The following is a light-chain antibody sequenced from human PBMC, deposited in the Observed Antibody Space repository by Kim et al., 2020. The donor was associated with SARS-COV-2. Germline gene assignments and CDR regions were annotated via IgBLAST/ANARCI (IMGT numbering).Light chain of an antibody. J-gene: IGKJ1*01. Sequence: DVVLTQSPLSLPVTLGQPASISCASTQSLAYTDGNTYLNWFQQRPGQSPRRLIYRVSTRDSGVPDRFSGSGSGADFTLNISRVEAGGIGVYCCMQGTHRHRTFGQWTKVDIK. CDR3: MQGTHRHRT. CDR1: QSLAYTDGNTY. CDR2: RVS. V-gene: IGKV2-30*01.